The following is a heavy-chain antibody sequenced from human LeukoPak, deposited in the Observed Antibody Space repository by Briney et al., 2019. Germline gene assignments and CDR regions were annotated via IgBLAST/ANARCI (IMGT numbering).Heavy chain of an antibody. Sequence: PGGPLRLSCAGSGFTFSRFSMIWVRQAPGKGLEWVASISSGSHHKYHADSVKGRFTVSRDNDKNSLFLQMNSLRAEDTALYYCATRLTADSYEASDIWGQGTMVTVSS. CDR1: GFTFSRFS. V-gene: IGHV3-21*06. D-gene: IGHD6-13*01. CDR3: ATRLTADSYEASDI. CDR2: ISSGSHHK. J-gene: IGHJ3*02.